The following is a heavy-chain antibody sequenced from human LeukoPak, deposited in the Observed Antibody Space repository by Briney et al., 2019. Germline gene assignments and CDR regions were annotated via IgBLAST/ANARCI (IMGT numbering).Heavy chain of an antibody. D-gene: IGHD3-10*01. V-gene: IGHV3-30-3*01. CDR2: ISYDGSNK. Sequence: PGGSLRLSYAASGYTFSSYAMHWVRQAPGKGLEWVAVISYDGSNKYYADSVKGRFTISRDNSENTLYLQMNSLRAEDTAVYYCARPLWFGDPLRDAFDIWGQGTMVTVSS. J-gene: IGHJ3*02. CDR3: ARPLWFGDPLRDAFDI. CDR1: GYTFSSYA.